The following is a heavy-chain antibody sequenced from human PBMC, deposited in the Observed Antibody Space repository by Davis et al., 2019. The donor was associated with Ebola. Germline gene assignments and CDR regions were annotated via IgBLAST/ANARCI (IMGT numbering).Heavy chain of an antibody. Sequence: PSETLSLTCTVSGGSISSGGYYWSSIRQHPGKGLEWIGYIYYSGSTYYNPSLKSRVTISVDTSKNQFSLKLRSVTAADTAVYYCARGIKRVHAFDIWGQGTMVTVSS. CDR2: IYYSGST. CDR3: ARGIKRVHAFDI. J-gene: IGHJ3*02. V-gene: IGHV4-31*03. CDR1: GGSISSGGYY. D-gene: IGHD3-10*01.